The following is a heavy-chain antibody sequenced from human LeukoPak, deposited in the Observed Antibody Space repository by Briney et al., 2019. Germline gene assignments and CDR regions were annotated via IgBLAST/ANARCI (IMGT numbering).Heavy chain of an antibody. Sequence: PGGSLRLSCAASGFTFSSYWMSWVRQAPGKGLEWVANIKQDGSEKYYVDSVKGRFTISRDNAKNSLYLQMNSLRAEDTAVYYCARFGAWYDYVWGSYRLDAFDIWGQGTMVTVSS. D-gene: IGHD3-16*02. CDR2: IKQDGSEK. CDR3: ARFGAWYDYVWGSYRLDAFDI. J-gene: IGHJ3*02. V-gene: IGHV3-7*01. CDR1: GFTFSSYW.